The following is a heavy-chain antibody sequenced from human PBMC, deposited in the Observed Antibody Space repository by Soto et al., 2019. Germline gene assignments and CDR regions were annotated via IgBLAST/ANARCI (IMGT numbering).Heavy chain of an antibody. CDR3: AKVTYYYDSNGSWAYDAFDI. Sequence: GGSLRLSCAASGFTVSSTYMSWVRQAPGKGLEWVSLIYSGGSTYYADSAKGRFTISRDNSKNTLYLQMNSLRAEDTAVYYCAKVTYYYDSNGSWAYDAFDIWGQGTMVTVSS. CDR1: GFTVSSTY. J-gene: IGHJ3*02. D-gene: IGHD3-22*01. V-gene: IGHV3-66*01. CDR2: IYSGGST.